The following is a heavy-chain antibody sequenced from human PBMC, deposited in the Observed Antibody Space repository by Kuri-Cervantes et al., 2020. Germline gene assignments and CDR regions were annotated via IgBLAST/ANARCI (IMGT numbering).Heavy chain of an antibody. D-gene: IGHD3-22*01. J-gene: IGHJ4*02. CDR3: ARHYDSSGYPFDY. CDR2: IYPGASDT. Sequence: GGSLRLSCKGSGYTFSNYWIGWVCQMPGKGLDWMGIIYPGASDTRYSPSFQGQVTISADKSISTAYLQWSSLKASDTAMYYCARHYDSSGYPFDYWGQGTLVTVSS. V-gene: IGHV5-51*01. CDR1: GYTFSNYW.